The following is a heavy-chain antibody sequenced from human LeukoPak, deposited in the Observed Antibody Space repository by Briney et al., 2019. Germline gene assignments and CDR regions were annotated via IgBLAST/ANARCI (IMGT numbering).Heavy chain of an antibody. CDR3: TRETGATDY. D-gene: IGHD1-26*01. J-gene: IGHJ4*02. V-gene: IGHV3-74*01. CDR1: GFTYSDYW. CDR2: IKNDGSST. Sequence: GGSLRLSCVASGFTYSDYWMHWVRQAPGKGLVWVSRIKNDGSSTTYADSVKGRFTISGDNAKNTMYLQMNSLRAEDTGLYYCTRETGATDYWGQGTLVTVSS.